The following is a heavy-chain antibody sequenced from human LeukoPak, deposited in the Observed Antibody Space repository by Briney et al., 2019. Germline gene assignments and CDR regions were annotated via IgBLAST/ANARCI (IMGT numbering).Heavy chain of an antibody. Sequence: GGSLRLSCAASGFTFSSYWMSWVRQAPGKGLEWVANIKQDGNEKYFVDSVKGRFTISRDNAKNSLYLQMNSLRAEDTAVYYCARDGGGPAFDIWGQGTMVTVSS. CDR3: ARDGGGPAFDI. CDR2: IKQDGNEK. J-gene: IGHJ3*02. CDR1: GFTFSSYW. V-gene: IGHV3-7*01. D-gene: IGHD2-15*01.